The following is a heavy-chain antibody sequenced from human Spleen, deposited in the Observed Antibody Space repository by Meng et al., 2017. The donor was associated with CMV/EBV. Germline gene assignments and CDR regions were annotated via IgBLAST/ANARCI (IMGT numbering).Heavy chain of an antibody. CDR2: IYYSGST. J-gene: IGHJ5*02. V-gene: IGHV4-61*08. Sequence: GSLRLTCTVSGGSVSSDGYSWSWIRQLPGKGLQWIGYIYYSGSTNYNPSLKSRVTISVDTSKNQFSLKLSSVTAADTAVYYCARLSVRFGALNWWFDPWGQGTLVTVSS. D-gene: IGHD3-3*01. CDR3: ARLSVRFGALNWWFDP. CDR1: GGSVSSDGYS.